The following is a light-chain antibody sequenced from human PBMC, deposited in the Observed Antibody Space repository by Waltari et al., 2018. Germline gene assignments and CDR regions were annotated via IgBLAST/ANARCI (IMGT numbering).Light chain of an antibody. J-gene: IGKJ3*01. CDR3: QQYNNWPRV. V-gene: IGKV3-15*01. CDR2: DAS. Sequence: EIVMTQSPATLSVSPGERDTPSCRASQSVSSNLVWYQQKPGQAPRLLIYDASTRATGIPARFSGSGSGTEFTLTISSLQSEDFAVYHCQQYNNWPRVFGPGTKVDIK. CDR1: QSVSSN.